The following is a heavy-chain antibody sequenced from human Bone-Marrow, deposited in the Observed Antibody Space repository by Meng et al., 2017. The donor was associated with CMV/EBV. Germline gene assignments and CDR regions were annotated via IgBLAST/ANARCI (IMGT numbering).Heavy chain of an antibody. Sequence: GESLKISCAASGFTFSSYSMNWVRQAPGKGLEWVSYISSSSSTIYYADSVKGRFTISRDNSKNTLYLQMNSLRAEDTAVYYCAKVREYCSSTSCYGWSVNYFDYWGQGTLITVSS. J-gene: IGHJ4*02. CDR1: GFTFSSYS. CDR3: AKVREYCSSTSCYGWSVNYFDY. V-gene: IGHV3-48*01. D-gene: IGHD2-2*01. CDR2: ISSSSSTI.